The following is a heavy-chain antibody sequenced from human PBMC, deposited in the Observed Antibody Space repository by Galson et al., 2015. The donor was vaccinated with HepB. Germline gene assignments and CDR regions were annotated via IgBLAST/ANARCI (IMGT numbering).Heavy chain of an antibody. CDR1: GYNFTSYW. CDR3: PKDSTVNSYLKDGMDV. CDR2: IDPSDSYT. Sequence: QSGAEVKKPGESLRISCKGSGYNFTSYWISWVRQMPGKGREWMGRIDPSDSYTNYSPSFQGHVTISADKSISTAYLQWSSLKASDTAMYYCPKDSTVNSYLKDGMDVWGQGTTVTISS. J-gene: IGHJ6*02. V-gene: IGHV5-10-1*01. D-gene: IGHD2-15*01.